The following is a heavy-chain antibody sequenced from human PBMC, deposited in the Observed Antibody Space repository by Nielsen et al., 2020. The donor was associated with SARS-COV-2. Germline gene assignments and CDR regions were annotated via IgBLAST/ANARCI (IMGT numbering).Heavy chain of an antibody. CDR1: GFTFDDYA. J-gene: IGHJ6*02. D-gene: IGHD3-16*02. Sequence: SLKISCAASGFTFDDYAMHWVRQAPGKGLVWVSRINTDGRWISYADSVKGRFTISRDNAKNSLYLQMNSLRAEDTALYYCAKDMAMITFGGVIVIPYGMDVWGQGTTVTVSS. CDR2: INTDGRWI. CDR3: AKDMAMITFGGVIVIPYGMDV. V-gene: IGHV3-9*01.